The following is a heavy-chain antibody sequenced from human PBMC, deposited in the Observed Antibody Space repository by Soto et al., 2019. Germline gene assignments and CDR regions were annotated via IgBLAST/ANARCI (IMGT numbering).Heavy chain of an antibody. V-gene: IGHV3-30*04. J-gene: IGHJ4*02. CDR3: ARESIFGVVTFDY. Sequence: GGSLRLSCAASGFTFDDYAMHWVRQAPGKGLEWVAVISYDGSNKYYADSVKGRFTISRDNSKNTLYLQMNSLRAEDTAVYYCARESIFGVVTFDYWGQGTLVTVSS. D-gene: IGHD3-3*01. CDR2: ISYDGSNK. CDR1: GFTFDDYA.